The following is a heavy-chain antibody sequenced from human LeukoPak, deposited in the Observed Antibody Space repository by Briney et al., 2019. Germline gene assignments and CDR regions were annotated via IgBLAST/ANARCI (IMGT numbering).Heavy chain of an antibody. V-gene: IGHV1-69*13. CDR3: AGTRDFWISHGDYNYFKMDV. Sequence: ASVKVSCKASGGNFTNYALTWVRQAPGQGLEWMGGINFIFGTTNSARRFQGRVELIADESTNTVYMELSSLRSEDTAIYYCAGTRDFWISHGDYNYFKMDVWGQGTMVTVSS. D-gene: IGHD4-17*01. J-gene: IGHJ6*02. CDR2: INFIFGTT. CDR1: GGNFTNYA.